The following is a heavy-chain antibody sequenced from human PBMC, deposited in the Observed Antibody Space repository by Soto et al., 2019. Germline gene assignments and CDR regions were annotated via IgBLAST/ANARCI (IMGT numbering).Heavy chain of an antibody. Sequence: PGESLKISCKGSGYSFTSYWIDWVRQMPGKGLEWMGIIYPGDSDTRYSPSFQGQVTISADKSISTASMELSSLRSEDTAVYYCAISTYDNKFYYYGTDVWGQGTTVTVSS. J-gene: IGHJ6*02. D-gene: IGHD3-22*01. CDR3: AISTYDNKFYYYGTDV. CDR2: IYPGDSDT. CDR1: GYSFTSYW. V-gene: IGHV5-51*01.